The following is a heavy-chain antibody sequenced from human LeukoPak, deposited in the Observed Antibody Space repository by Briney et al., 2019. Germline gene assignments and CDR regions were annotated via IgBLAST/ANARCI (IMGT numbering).Heavy chain of an antibody. J-gene: IGHJ5*02. CDR3: ARGQVPAARGYNWFDP. D-gene: IGHD2-2*01. CDR2: INARGDT. CDR1: GWSFNDYY. V-gene: IGHV4-34*01. Sequence: PSETLSLTCAVYGWSFNDYYWNWIRQPPGKGLESVGEINARGDTNFNPSLKSRVTISVDTSKSQFSLTLPSMIAADTAVYYCARGQVPAARGYNWFDPWGQGTLVTVSS.